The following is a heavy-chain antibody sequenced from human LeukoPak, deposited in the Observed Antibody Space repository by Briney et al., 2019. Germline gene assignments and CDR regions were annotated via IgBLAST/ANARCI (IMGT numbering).Heavy chain of an antibody. V-gene: IGHV3-9*01. J-gene: IGHJ5*02. CDR3: ARPRGYNYDILTGYPTESGFDP. D-gene: IGHD3-9*01. Sequence: PGRSLRLSCAASGFTFDDYAMHWVRQAPGKGLEWVSGISWNSGSIGYADSVKGRFTISRDNAKNSLYLQMNSLRAEDTAVYYCARPRGYNYDILTGYPTESGFDPWGQGTLVTVSS. CDR1: GFTFDDYA. CDR2: ISWNSGSI.